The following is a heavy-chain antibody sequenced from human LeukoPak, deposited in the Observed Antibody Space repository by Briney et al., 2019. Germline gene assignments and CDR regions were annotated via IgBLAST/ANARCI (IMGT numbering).Heavy chain of an antibody. CDR3: ARDLLGWELHYFDY. Sequence: PGGSLRLSCAGSGFTLSSYNMNWVRQAPGKGLEWVSSISGSSRYIYYADSVKGRFSISRDNAKNSLYLQMNSLRAEDTAVYYCARDLLGWELHYFDYWGQGTLVTVSS. CDR2: ISGSSRYI. V-gene: IGHV3-21*01. CDR1: GFTLSSYN. D-gene: IGHD1-26*01. J-gene: IGHJ4*02.